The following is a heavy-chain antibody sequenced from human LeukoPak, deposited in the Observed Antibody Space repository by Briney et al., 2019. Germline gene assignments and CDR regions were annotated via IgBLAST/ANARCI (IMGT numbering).Heavy chain of an antibody. D-gene: IGHD6-19*01. J-gene: IGHJ3*02. CDR2: IYHSGST. CDR1: GYSISSGYY. Sequence: SETLSLTCTVSGYSISSGYYWGWIRQPPGKGLEWIGSIYHSGSTYYNPSLKSRVTISVDTSKNQFSLKLSSVTAADTAVYYCARDGYSSDLGAFDIWGQGTMVTVSS. CDR3: ARDGYSSDLGAFDI. V-gene: IGHV4-38-2*02.